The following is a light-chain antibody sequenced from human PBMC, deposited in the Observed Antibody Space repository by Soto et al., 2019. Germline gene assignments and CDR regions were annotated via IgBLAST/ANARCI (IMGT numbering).Light chain of an antibody. CDR1: QSVSGW. Sequence: DIKITQAPSTLSASLGDTVTVTCRASQSVSGWLAWYQQKPGEAPKLLIYDASALPRGVPSRVSGSGSGTKFTLTIASLQPDDVATYDCQQYETFSGTFGPGTKVDI. CDR2: DAS. J-gene: IGKJ1*01. CDR3: QQYETFSGT. V-gene: IGKV1-5*01.